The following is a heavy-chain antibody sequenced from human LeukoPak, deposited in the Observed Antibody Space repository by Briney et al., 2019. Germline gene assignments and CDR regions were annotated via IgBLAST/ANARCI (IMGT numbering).Heavy chain of an antibody. J-gene: IGHJ4*02. V-gene: IGHV3-23*01. Sequence: GGSLRLSCAASGFTFRSYAMSWVRQAPGKGLEWVSAISGSGGSTYYADSVKGRFTISRDNSKNTLYLQMNSLRAEDTAVYYCAKGGRYYYDSSGYRDYFDYWGQGTLVTVSS. CDR1: GFTFRSYA. CDR3: AKGGRYYYDSSGYRDYFDY. D-gene: IGHD3-22*01. CDR2: ISGSGGST.